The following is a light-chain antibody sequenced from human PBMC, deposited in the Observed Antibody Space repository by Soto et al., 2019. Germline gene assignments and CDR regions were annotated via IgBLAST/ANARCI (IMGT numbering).Light chain of an antibody. J-gene: IGKJ1*01. CDR3: QQYYSTPPA. CDR1: QSVLYSSNNKNY. CDR2: WAS. V-gene: IGKV4-1*01. Sequence: DIVMTQSPDSLALSLCDGATINCKSSQSVLYSSNNKNYLAWYQQKPGQPPKLLIYWASTRESGVPDRFSGSGSGTDFTLTISSLQAEDVAVYYCQQYYSTPPAFGQGTKVDI.